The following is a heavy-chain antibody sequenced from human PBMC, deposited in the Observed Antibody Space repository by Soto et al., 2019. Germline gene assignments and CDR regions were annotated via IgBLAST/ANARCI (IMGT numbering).Heavy chain of an antibody. V-gene: IGHV3-23*01. CDR1: GFTFSSYA. Sequence: EVQLLESGGGLVQPGGSLRLSCAASGFTFSSYAMSWVRQAPGKGLEWVSAISGSGGGTYYADSVKGRFTISRDNSTHALYLQMNSLRADVTAVYYCAKGSATSRLYYFDYWGQGTLVTVSS. CDR2: ISGSGGGT. D-gene: IGHD2-2*01. J-gene: IGHJ4*02. CDR3: AKGSATSRLYYFDY.